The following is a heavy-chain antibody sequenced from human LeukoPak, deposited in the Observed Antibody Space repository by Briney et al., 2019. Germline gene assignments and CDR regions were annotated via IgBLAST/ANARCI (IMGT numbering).Heavy chain of an antibody. D-gene: IGHD3-10*01. CDR1: GGSISSYY. V-gene: IGHV4-59*12. CDR3: ARDVSGSYYPHLPPDY. Sequence: ASETLSLTCTVSGGSISSYYWSWIRQPPGMGLEWIGSIYYTGSTHYSPSLKGRVTISADTSKNQFSLRLSSVTAADTAVYYCARDVSGSYYPHLPPDYWGQGTLVTVSS. J-gene: IGHJ4*02. CDR2: IYYTGST.